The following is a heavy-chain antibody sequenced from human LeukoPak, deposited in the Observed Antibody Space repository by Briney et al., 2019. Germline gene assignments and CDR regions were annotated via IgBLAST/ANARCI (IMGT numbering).Heavy chain of an antibody. J-gene: IGHJ4*02. V-gene: IGHV3-74*01. CDR3: ATKQWLAPPPDS. D-gene: IGHD6-19*01. CDR2: INTDGTVT. Sequence: GGSLRLSRAASGFTFSKYWMLWVRHAPGKGLESVSRINTDGTVTTYADSVKGRFTVSRDNADNTMFLQMNSGRDEDTAVYYCATKQWLAPPPDSWGQGTPVTVSS. CDR1: GFTFSKYW.